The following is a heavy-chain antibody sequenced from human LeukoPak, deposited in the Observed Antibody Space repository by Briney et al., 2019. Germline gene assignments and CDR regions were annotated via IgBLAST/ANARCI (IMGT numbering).Heavy chain of an antibody. CDR3: ASTSGTTGTDQMAFDI. V-gene: IGHV5-51*01. D-gene: IGHD1-1*01. CDR2: IYPGDSDT. J-gene: IGHJ3*02. CDR1: GYSFTSYW. Sequence: GGSLKISCKGSGYSFTSYWIGWVRQMPGKGLEWMGIIYPGDSDTRYSPSFQGQVTISADKSISTAYLQWSSLKASDTAMYYCASTSGTTGTDQMAFDIWGQGTMVTVSS.